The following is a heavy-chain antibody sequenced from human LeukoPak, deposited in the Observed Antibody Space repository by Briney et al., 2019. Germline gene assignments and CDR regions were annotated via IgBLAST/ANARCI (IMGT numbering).Heavy chain of an antibody. CDR2: ISWNSGSI. Sequence: GGSLRLSCAASGFTFDDYAMHWVRQAPGKGLEWVSGISWNSGSIGYADSVKGRFTISRDNAKNSLYLQMNSLRAEDTAVYYCARDDGYSSGWYGYWGQGTLVTVSS. CDR1: GFTFDDYA. J-gene: IGHJ4*02. CDR3: ARDDGYSSGWYGY. D-gene: IGHD6-19*01. V-gene: IGHV3-9*01.